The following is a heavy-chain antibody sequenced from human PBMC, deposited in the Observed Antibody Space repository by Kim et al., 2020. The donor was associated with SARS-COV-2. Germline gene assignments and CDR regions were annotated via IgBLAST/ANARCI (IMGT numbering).Heavy chain of an antibody. CDR3: ARHKLRSIWFGALGDFDS. CDR1: GASIDSSDSY. D-gene: IGHD3-10*01. CDR2: LYYSGTT. Sequence: SETLSLTCTVSGASIDSSDSYWGWIRQPPGKGLEWIGSLYYSGTTYYNPSLKSRVTISADTARNQFSLKMTSATAADTALYYCARHKLRSIWFGALGDFDSWGQGTLVALSS. V-gene: IGHV4-39*01. J-gene: IGHJ4*02.